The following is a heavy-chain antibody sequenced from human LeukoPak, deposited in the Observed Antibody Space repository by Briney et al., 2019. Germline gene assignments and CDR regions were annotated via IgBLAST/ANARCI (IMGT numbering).Heavy chain of an antibody. V-gene: IGHV3-23*01. D-gene: IGHD1-26*01. CDR2: ISGSGGST. J-gene: IGHJ4*02. Sequence: GGSLRLSCTVSGFTVSSNSMSWVRQAPGKGLEWVSAISGSGGSTYYADSVKGRFTISRDNSKNTLYLQMNSLRAEDTAVYYCAKVGPSGWELLTHFDYWGQGTLVTVSS. CDR1: GFTVSSNS. CDR3: AKVGPSGWELLTHFDY.